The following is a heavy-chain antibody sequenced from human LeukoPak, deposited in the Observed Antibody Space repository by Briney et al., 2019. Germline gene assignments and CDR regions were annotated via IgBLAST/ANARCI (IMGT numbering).Heavy chain of an antibody. V-gene: IGHV4-34*01. CDR2: INHSGST. CDR1: GGSFSGYY. D-gene: IGHD3-9*01. CDR3: ARGFAGLTGYPPRY. J-gene: IGHJ4*02. Sequence: SETLSLTCAVSGGSFSGYYWSWIRQPPGKGLEWIGKINHSGSTNYNPSLKSRVTISVDTSKNQFFLKLSSVTAADTAVYYCARGFAGLTGYPPRYWGQGTLVTVSS.